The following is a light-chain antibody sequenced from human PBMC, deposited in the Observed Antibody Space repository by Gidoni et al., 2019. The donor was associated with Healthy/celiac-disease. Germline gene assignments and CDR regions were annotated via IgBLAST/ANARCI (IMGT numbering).Light chain of an antibody. J-gene: IGKJ4*01. CDR2: LGS. CDR1: QSLLHSNGYNY. V-gene: IGKV2-28*01. CDR3: MHALHTPL. Sequence: DIVMTQSPLSLPVTPGEPASISCRSSQSLLHSNGYNYLDWYLQKPGQSPQLLIYLGSNRASGVPDRFSGSGSGTDFTLKISRVEAEDVGVYYCMHALHTPLFXGXTKVEIK.